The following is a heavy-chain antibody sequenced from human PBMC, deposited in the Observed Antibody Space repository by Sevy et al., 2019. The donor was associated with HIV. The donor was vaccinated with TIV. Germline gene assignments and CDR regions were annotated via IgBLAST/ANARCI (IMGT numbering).Heavy chain of an antibody. Sequence: SETLSLTCAVSGYSISSGYYWGWIRQPPGKGLEWIGSIFHSGSTYYNPSLKSRVTISVDTSKNQFSLKLSSVTAADTAVYYCARAYSSSPPASMDVWGKGTTVIVSS. CDR3: ARAYSSSPPASMDV. CDR2: IFHSGST. CDR1: GYSISSGYY. D-gene: IGHD6-13*01. V-gene: IGHV4-38-2*01. J-gene: IGHJ6*04.